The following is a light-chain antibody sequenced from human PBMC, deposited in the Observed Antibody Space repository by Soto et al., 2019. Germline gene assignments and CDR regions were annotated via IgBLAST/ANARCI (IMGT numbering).Light chain of an antibody. CDR1: SSDVGGYNY. CDR3: RSYTSSSTLLYV. CDR2: DVS. Sequence: QSALTQPASVSGSPGQSITISCTGTSSDVGGYNYVSWYQQHPGKAPKLMIYDVSNRPSGVSNRFSGSKSGNTASLTISGLQAEDEPDYYRRSYTSSSTLLYVFGTGTQLTVL. J-gene: IGLJ1*01. V-gene: IGLV2-14*01.